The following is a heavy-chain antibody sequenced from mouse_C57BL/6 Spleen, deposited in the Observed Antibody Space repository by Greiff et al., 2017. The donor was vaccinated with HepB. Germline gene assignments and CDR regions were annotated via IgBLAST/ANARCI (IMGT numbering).Heavy chain of an antibody. J-gene: IGHJ3*01. CDR1: GYSFTSYY. CDR3: APLDSSGYVPFAY. Sequence: QVQLQQSGPELVKPGASVKISCKASGYSFTSYYIHWVKQRPGQGLEWIGWIYPGSGNTKYNEKFKGKATLTADTSSSTAYMQLSSLTSEDSAVYYCAPLDSSGYVPFAYWGQGTLVTVSA. V-gene: IGHV1-66*01. D-gene: IGHD3-2*02. CDR2: IYPGSGNT.